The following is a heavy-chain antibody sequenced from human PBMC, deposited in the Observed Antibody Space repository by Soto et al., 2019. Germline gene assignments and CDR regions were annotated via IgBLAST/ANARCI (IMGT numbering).Heavy chain of an antibody. CDR2: IYPGDSDT. J-gene: IGHJ6*02. V-gene: IGHV5-51*01. Sequence: PGESLKLSCKGSGYSFTSYWIGWVRQMPGKGLEWMGIIYPGDSDTRYSPSFQGQVTISADKSISTAYLQWSSLKASDTAMYYCARSGDYDFWSGYYSHYYYGMDVWGQGTTVTVSS. D-gene: IGHD3-3*01. CDR1: GYSFTSYW. CDR3: ARSGDYDFWSGYYSHYYYGMDV.